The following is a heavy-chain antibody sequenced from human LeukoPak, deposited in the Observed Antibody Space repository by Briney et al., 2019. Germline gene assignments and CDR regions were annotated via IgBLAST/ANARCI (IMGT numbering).Heavy chain of an antibody. D-gene: IGHD4/OR15-4a*01. CDR3: AKQSGADRGHLDF. J-gene: IGHJ4*02. Sequence: QPGGSLILSCAASGFTFSSYGMHWVRQAPGKGLEWVAVISYDGSNKYCADSVKGRFTISRDNSKNTLYLQMNSLRAEDTAVYYCAKQSGADRGHLDFWGQGTLVTVSS. V-gene: IGHV3-30*18. CDR1: GFTFSSYG. CDR2: ISYDGSNK.